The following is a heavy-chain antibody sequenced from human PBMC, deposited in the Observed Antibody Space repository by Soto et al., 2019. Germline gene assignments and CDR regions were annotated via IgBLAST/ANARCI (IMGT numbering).Heavy chain of an antibody. CDR3: ARGGGWDYYYMDV. V-gene: IGHV3-53*04. D-gene: IGHD2-15*01. J-gene: IGHJ6*03. CDR1: GFTVSSNY. CDR2: IYSGGST. Sequence: EVQLVESGGGLVQPGGSLRLSCAASGFTVSSNYMSWVRQAPGKGLEWVSVIYSGGSTYSADSVKGRFTISRHNSKNTLYLQMNSLRAEDTAVYYWARGGGWDYYYMDVWGKGTTVTVSS.